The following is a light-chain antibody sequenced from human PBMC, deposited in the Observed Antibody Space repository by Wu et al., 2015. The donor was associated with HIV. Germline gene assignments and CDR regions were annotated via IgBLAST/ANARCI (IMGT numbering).Light chain of an antibody. CDR1: QDISSS. CDR2: AAS. V-gene: IGKV1-8*01. J-gene: IGKJ1*01. Sequence: AIRITRSPSSLSASTGDRVTITCRASQDISSSLAWYQQRPGNAPKLLIYAASTLQSGVPSRFSGSGSGTDFTLTISCLQSEDFASYYCQQYYNYPQTFGQGTKVEIK. CDR3: QQYYNYPQT.